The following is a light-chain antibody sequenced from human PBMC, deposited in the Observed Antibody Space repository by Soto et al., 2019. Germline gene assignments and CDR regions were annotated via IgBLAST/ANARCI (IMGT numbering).Light chain of an antibody. J-gene: IGKJ1*01. Sequence: ELVLTQSPGTLSLSPGERATLSCRASQSVNSIYLAWYQQKPGQPPRLIIYGASSRATGIPDRFSGSGSGTYFTLNISRLEPEDFAVYYCQQLGSSQWTCGQGTKVDSK. CDR1: QSVNSIY. CDR2: GAS. CDR3: QQLGSSQWT. V-gene: IGKV3-20*01.